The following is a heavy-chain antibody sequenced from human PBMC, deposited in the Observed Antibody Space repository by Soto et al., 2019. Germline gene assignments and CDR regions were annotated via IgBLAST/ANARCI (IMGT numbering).Heavy chain of an antibody. CDR1: GYTFTGYY. D-gene: IGHD5-18*01. CDR3: ARTRGYSYGYGTRYYYYGMDV. CDR2: INPNSGGT. V-gene: IGHV1-2*04. J-gene: IGHJ6*02. Sequence: EGSVKVSCKASGYTFTGYYMHWVRQAPGQGLEWMGWINPNSGGTNYAQKFQGWVTMTRDTSISTAYMELSRLRSDDTAVYYCARTRGYSYGYGTRYYYYGMDVWGQGTTVTVSS.